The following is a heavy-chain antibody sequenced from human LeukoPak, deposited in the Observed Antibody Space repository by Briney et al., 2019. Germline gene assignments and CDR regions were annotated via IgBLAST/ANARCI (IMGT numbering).Heavy chain of an antibody. D-gene: IGHD3-22*01. Sequence: SQTLSLTCAISGDSVSSNSAAWNWIRQSPSRGLEWLGRTYYRSKWYNDYAVSVKSRITINPDTSKNQFSLQLNSVTPEDTAVYYCARGGYYYDSPSDAFDIWGQGTMVTVSS. CDR2: TYYRSKWYN. V-gene: IGHV6-1*01. CDR1: GDSVSSNSAA. J-gene: IGHJ3*02. CDR3: ARGGYYYDSPSDAFDI.